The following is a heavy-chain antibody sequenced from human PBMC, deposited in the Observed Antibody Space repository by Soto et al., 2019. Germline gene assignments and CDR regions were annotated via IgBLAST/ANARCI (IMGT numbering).Heavy chain of an antibody. CDR2: IKSKTDGGTT. CDR1: GFTFSNAW. CDR3: TTDSRTTLPEIRFDY. D-gene: IGHD1-26*01. J-gene: IGHJ4*01. V-gene: IGHV3-15*07. Sequence: PGGSLRLSCAASGFTFSNAWINWVRQAPGKGLEWVGRIKSKTDGGTTDFAAPVKGRFAISRDDSKDIVYLQMNSLKIEDTGVYYCTTDSRTTLPEIRFDYWGHGTQVTVPS.